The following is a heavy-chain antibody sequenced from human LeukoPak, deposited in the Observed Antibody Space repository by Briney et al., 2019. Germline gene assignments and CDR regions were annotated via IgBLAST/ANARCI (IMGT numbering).Heavy chain of an antibody. Sequence: PGGSLRLSCAASGFTFSIYARAWVRQAPGKGLEWVSTLSESGGLAYYADSVKGRFTISRDDSKNTLYLQVNSLRAEDTAVYYCAKEGRPNSGGGYFDYWGQGTLVTVSP. D-gene: IGHD4-23*01. CDR1: GFTFSIYA. CDR3: AKEGRPNSGGGYFDY. CDR2: LSESGGLA. V-gene: IGHV3-23*01. J-gene: IGHJ4*02.